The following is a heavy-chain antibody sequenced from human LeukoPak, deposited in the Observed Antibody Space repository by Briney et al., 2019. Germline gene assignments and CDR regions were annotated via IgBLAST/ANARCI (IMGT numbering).Heavy chain of an antibody. D-gene: IGHD2-2*01. J-gene: IGHJ4*02. CDR3: ARAPITSPFYFDY. CDR1: GFAFDEHG. Sequence: GRSLRLSCTASGFAFDEHGMSWVRQVPGKGLEWVSGMNWSGGSTGYADPLRGRFTISRDNAKNSLYLQMDSLRAEDTALYYCARAPITSPFYFDYWGQGTLVTVSS. CDR2: MNWSGGST. V-gene: IGHV3-20*04.